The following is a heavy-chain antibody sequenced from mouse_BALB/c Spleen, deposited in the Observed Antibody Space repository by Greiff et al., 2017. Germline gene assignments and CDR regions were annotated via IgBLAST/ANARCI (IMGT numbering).Heavy chain of an antibody. J-gene: IGHJ3*01. Sequence: VKVVESGPGLVAPSQSLSITCTVSGFSLTSYGVHWVRQPPGKGLEWLGVIWAGGSTNYNSALMSRLSISKDNSKSQVFLKMNSLQTDDTAMYYCARDLKITTRGFAYWGQGTLVTVSA. CDR3: ARDLKITTRGFAY. D-gene: IGHD2-4*01. CDR2: IWAGGST. V-gene: IGHV2-9*02. CDR1: GFSLTSYG.